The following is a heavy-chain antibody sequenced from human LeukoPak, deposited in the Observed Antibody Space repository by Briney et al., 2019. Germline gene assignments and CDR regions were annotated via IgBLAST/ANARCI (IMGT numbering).Heavy chain of an antibody. CDR2: ILDDGSSE. J-gene: IGHJ6*02. CDR1: GFTIGNYA. V-gene: IGHV3-30*04. CDR3: ARSNVAGSVSYLYGMDV. Sequence: PGGSLRLSCSASGFTIGNYAMNWVRRAPGKGLEWVSLILDDGSSEYYADSVKGRSSISSDTSKNTLDLQMDSLRPEDTAVYYCARSNVAGSVSYLYGMDVWGQGTTVIVSS. D-gene: IGHD6-19*01.